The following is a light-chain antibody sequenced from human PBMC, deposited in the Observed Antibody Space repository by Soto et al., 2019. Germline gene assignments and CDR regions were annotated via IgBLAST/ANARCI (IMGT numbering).Light chain of an antibody. V-gene: IGLV1-47*01. CDR1: ASNIGSNY. CDR2: RNN. CDR3: AAWDDSLSGPV. J-gene: IGLJ2*01. Sequence: QSVLTQPPSASGTPGRRVTTLGSEGASNIGSNYVYWYQQLPGTAPKLPIFRNNQRPSGVPDRFSGSKSGTSASLAISGLRSEDEADYYCAAWDDSLSGPVFGGGTKLTVL.